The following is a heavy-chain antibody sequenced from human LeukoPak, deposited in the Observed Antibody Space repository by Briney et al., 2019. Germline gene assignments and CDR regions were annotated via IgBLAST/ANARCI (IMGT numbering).Heavy chain of an antibody. J-gene: IGHJ4*02. D-gene: IGHD6-13*01. CDR3: AKDVDAAGTGYFDY. CDR1: GFTVSSNY. CDR2: IYSGGST. Sequence: GGSLRLSCAASGFTVSSNYMSWVRQAPGKGLEWVSVIYSGGSTYYADSVKGRFTISRDNAKNSLYLQMNSLRAEDMALNYCAKDVDAAGTGYFDYWGQGTLVTVSS. V-gene: IGHV3-53*05.